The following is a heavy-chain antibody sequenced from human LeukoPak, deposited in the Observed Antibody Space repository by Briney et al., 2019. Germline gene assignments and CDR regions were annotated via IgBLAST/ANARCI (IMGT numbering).Heavy chain of an antibody. D-gene: IGHD6-6*01. V-gene: IGHV4-4*02. Sequence: PSETLSLTCTVSGGSISSNNWWSWVRQPPGKGLEWIGEIYHSGSTNYNPSLKSRVTISVDKSKNQFSLKLSSVTAADTAVYYCARGLKSSSGFDYWGQGTLVTVSS. CDR3: ARGLKSSSGFDY. J-gene: IGHJ4*02. CDR1: GGSISSNNW. CDR2: IYHSGST.